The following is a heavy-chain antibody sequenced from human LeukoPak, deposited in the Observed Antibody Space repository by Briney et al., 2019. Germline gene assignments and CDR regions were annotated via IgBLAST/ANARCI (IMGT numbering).Heavy chain of an antibody. Sequence: PGASLRLSCAAPGFTFRSYAMSSVRQAPGKGLEWVSAISGSGGSTYYADSVKGRFTISRDNSKNTLYLQMNSLRAEDTAVYYCAKLTSSSSSPWFDPWGQGTLVTVSS. CDR1: GFTFRSYA. J-gene: IGHJ5*02. V-gene: IGHV3-23*01. CDR2: ISGSGGST. D-gene: IGHD6-6*01. CDR3: AKLTSSSSSPWFDP.